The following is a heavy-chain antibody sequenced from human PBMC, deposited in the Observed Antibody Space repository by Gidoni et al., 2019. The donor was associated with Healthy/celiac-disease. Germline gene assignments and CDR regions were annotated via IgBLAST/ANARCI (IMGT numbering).Heavy chain of an antibody. CDR2: ISGSGGST. Sequence: EVQLLESGGGLVQPGGSLRLSGAASCFTFSSYAMSWVRQAPGKGLEWVSAISGSGGSTYYADSVKGRFTISRDNSKNTLYLQMNSLRAEDTAVYYCAGDKVAGYFDYWGQGTLVTVSS. V-gene: IGHV3-23*01. CDR1: CFTFSSYA. CDR3: AGDKVAGYFDY. D-gene: IGHD6-19*01. J-gene: IGHJ4*02.